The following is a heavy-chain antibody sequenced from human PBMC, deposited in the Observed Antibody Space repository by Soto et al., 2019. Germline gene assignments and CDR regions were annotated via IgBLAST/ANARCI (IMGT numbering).Heavy chain of an antibody. V-gene: IGHV3-30-3*01. CDR2: ISYDGSNK. CDR1: GFTFSSYA. Sequence: ESGGGVVQPGRSLRLSCAASGFTFSSYAMHWVRQAPGKGLEWVAVISYDGSNKYYADSVKGRFTISRDNSKNTLYLQMNSLRAEDTAVYYCASWYGGVDYWGQGTLVTVSS. J-gene: IGHJ4*02. CDR3: ASWYGGVDY. D-gene: IGHD3-10*01.